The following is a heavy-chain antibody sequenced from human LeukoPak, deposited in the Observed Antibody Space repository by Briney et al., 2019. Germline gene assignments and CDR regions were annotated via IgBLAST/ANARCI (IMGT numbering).Heavy chain of an antibody. CDR2: IINNDGTT. Sequence: GSLRLSCAASGFTFSTSIMTWVRQAPDKGLEWVSTIINNDGTTYYLESVRGRFTISRDNYRNILYLQMNSLRSDDTAVYYCARSDGYDSSGYYYFEAFDIWGQGTMVTVSS. V-gene: IGHV3-23*01. CDR1: GFTFSTSI. D-gene: IGHD3-22*01. CDR3: ARSDGYDSSGYYYFEAFDI. J-gene: IGHJ3*02.